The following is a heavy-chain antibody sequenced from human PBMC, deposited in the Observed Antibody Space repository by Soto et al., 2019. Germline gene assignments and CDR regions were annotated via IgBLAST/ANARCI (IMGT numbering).Heavy chain of an antibody. V-gene: IGHV3-21*01. CDR2: ISSSSSYI. J-gene: IGHJ6*02. D-gene: IGHD2-15*01. CDR1: GFTFSSYS. CDR3: ARVPTRRPYGMDV. Sequence: LRLSCAASGFTFSSYSMNWVRQPPGKGLEWVSSISSSSSYIYYADSVKGRFTISRDNAKNSLYLQMNSLRAEDTAVYYCARVPTRRPYGMDVWGQGTTVTVSS.